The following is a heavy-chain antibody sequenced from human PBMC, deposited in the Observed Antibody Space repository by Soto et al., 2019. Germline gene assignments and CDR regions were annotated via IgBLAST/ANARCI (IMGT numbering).Heavy chain of an antibody. CDR3: TTAYYYDSSGYYPDY. J-gene: IGHJ4*02. D-gene: IGHD3-22*01. CDR2: IKSKTDGGTT. CDR1: GFTFSNAW. V-gene: IGHV3-15*07. Sequence: PGGSLRLSCAASGFTFSNAWMNWVRQAPGKGLEWVGRIKSKTDGGTTDYAAPVKGRFTISRDDSKNTLYLQMNSLKTEDTAVDYCTTAYYYDSSGYYPDYWGQGTLVSVVS.